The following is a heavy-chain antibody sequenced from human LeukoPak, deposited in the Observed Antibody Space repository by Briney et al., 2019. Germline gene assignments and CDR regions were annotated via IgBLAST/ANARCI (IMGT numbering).Heavy chain of an antibody. CDR1: GVSLSTSGVA. D-gene: IGHD3-16*01. J-gene: IGHJ5*02. Sequence: SGPTLVKATQTLTXTCTFSGVSLSTSGVAVGWIRQPPGKALEWLALIYWDDDKRYSPSLKSRLTITKDTSKNQVVLTMTNMDPVDTATYYCAHKDRFGWFDPWGQGTLVTVSS. CDR3: AHKDRFGWFDP. V-gene: IGHV2-5*02. CDR2: IYWDDDK.